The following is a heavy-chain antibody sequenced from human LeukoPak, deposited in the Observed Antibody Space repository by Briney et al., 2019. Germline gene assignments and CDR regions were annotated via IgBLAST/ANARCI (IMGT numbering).Heavy chain of an antibody. CDR3: ARDRSIGITTADRSFEY. V-gene: IGHV3-30-3*01. CDR1: GFTFSSYA. Sequence: GGSLRLSCAASGFTFSSYAMHWVRQAPGKGLEWVAVISYDGSYKYYADSVRGRFSISRDNSKNTLYLQMDSLGAEDTAVYYRARDRSIGITTADRSFEYWGQGILVSVSS. CDR2: ISYDGSYK. J-gene: IGHJ4*02. D-gene: IGHD3-10*01.